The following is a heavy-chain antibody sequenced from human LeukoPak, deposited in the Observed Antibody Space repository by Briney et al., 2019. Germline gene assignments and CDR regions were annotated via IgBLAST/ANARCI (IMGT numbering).Heavy chain of an antibody. D-gene: IGHD2-2*01. Sequence: ASVKVSCKASGHTFTGYYIHWVRQAPGQGLEWMGWINPNSGGTNYAQKSQGRVTMTRDTPISTAYMELSGRRSDDTAVYYCARVAGGVLGYCSSTSCYQLDYWGQGTLVTVSS. CDR1: GHTFTGYY. CDR2: INPNSGGT. V-gene: IGHV1-2*02. J-gene: IGHJ4*02. CDR3: ARVAGGVLGYCSSTSCYQLDY.